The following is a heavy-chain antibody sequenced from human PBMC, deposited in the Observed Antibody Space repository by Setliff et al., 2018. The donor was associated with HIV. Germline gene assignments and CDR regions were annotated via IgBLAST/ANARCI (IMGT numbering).Heavy chain of an antibody. J-gene: IGHJ5*02. V-gene: IGHV1-3*01. CDR1: GDTFSSYG. CDR3: ARDIGNVWHNWFDP. D-gene: IGHD3-16*02. CDR2: INVGSGNT. Sequence: ASVKVSCKASGDTFSSYGISWVRQAPGQRLEWMGWINVGSGNTKYSQKFQGRVTITRDTSANTAYMELSSLKSEDTAVYYCARDIGNVWHNWFDPWGQGTLVTVSS.